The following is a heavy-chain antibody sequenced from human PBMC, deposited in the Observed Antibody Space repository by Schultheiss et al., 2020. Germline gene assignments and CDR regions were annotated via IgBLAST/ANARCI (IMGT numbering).Heavy chain of an antibody. J-gene: IGHJ4*02. CDR3: ARRAGTTWDY. CDR2: INHSGST. D-gene: IGHD1-1*01. CDR1: GGSISSSSYY. Sequence: SETLSLTCTVSGGSISSSSYYWGWIRQPPGKGLEWIGEINHSGSTNYNPSLKSRVTISVDKSKNQFSLKLSSVTAADTAVYYCARRAGTTWDYWGQGTLVTVSS. V-gene: IGHV4-39*01.